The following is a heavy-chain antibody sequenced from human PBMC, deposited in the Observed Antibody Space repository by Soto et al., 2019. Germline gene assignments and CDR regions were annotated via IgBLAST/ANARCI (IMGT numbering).Heavy chain of an antibody. CDR1: GFNLGSYW. Sequence: EVQLVESGGGLVQPGGSLRLSCAASGFNLGSYWMHWVRQAPGKGLVWVSRINDYGTTINYAESVEGRFTITRDYAKSKVYHHMNNLRAEDTAVYYCERGGLEPFDYWGQGALVPVSS. J-gene: IGHJ4*02. V-gene: IGHV3-74*01. CDR2: INDYGTTI. CDR3: ERGGLEPFDY. D-gene: IGHD1-1*01.